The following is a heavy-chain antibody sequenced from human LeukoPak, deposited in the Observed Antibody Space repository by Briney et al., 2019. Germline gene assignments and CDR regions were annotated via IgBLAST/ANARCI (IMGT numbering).Heavy chain of an antibody. CDR3: ATYGSGSGTFFDS. V-gene: IGHV3-11*04. J-gene: IGHJ4*01. CDR1: GYMFNTYY. Sequence: GGSLRLSCAASGYMFNTYYMSWIRQSSEKGREWLSYISHSGSTIYYADSVKGRFTISRDNAKNSLYLQMNSLRAEDTALYYCATYGSGSGTFFDSWGQGTLVTVSS. CDR2: ISHSGSTI. D-gene: IGHD3-10*01.